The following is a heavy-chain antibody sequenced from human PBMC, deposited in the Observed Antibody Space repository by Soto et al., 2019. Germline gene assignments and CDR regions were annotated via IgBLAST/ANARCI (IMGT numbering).Heavy chain of an antibody. CDR1: GFTFSSYS. CDR2: ISSSSSYI. V-gene: IGHV3-21*01. Sequence: GGSLRLSCAASGFTFSSYSMNWVRQAPGKGLEWVSSISSSSSYIYYADSVRGRFTISRDNAKNSLFLQMNSLRAEDTALYYCARGDFYDTSGPFSDAFDIWGQGTMVTVSS. J-gene: IGHJ3*02. D-gene: IGHD3-22*01. CDR3: ARGDFYDTSGPFSDAFDI.